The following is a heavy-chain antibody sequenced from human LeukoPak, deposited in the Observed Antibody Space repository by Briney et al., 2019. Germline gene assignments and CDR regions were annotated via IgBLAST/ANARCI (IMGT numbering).Heavy chain of an antibody. CDR3: ADGDY. Sequence: GGYLRLSCAASGFTFSNNGMNWVRQAPGKGLEWVALISYDGSNRWYADSVKGRFTISRGNSKNMLYLQINSLRLEDTAVYYCADGDYWGQGTLVTVSS. CDR1: GFTFSNNG. CDR2: ISYDGSNR. V-gene: IGHV3-30*03. J-gene: IGHJ4*02.